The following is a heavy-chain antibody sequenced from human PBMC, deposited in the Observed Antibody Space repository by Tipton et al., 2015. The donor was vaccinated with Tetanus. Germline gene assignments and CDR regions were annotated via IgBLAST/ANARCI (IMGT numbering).Heavy chain of an antibody. CDR3: ARQWQLVYFDS. J-gene: IGHJ4*02. D-gene: IGHD6-6*01. Sequence: TLSLTCAVYGGSFSNYYLTWIRQPPGQGLEWIGEIHPSGITNYNPSLINRVTISVDTSKNQFSLRLRSVTAADTAVYYCARQWQLVYFDSWGQGTRVTVSS. CDR2: IHPSGIT. CDR1: GGSFSNYY. V-gene: IGHV4-34*01.